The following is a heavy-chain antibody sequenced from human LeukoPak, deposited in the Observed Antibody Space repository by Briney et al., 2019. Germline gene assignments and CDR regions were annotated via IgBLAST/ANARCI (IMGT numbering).Heavy chain of an antibody. Sequence: QTGGSLRLSCAASGFTFSSYFMSWVRQAPGKGLEWVANIKHDGSEIDYVDSVKGRFTISRDNAKNSLYLQMSSLRADDTAVYYCARDSYVGGLYSGFDPPQNYYYYGLDVWGQGTTVTVSS. J-gene: IGHJ6*02. CDR1: GFTFSSYF. V-gene: IGHV3-7*01. D-gene: IGHD5-12*01. CDR3: ARDSYVGGLYSGFDPPQNYYYYGLDV. CDR2: IKHDGSEI.